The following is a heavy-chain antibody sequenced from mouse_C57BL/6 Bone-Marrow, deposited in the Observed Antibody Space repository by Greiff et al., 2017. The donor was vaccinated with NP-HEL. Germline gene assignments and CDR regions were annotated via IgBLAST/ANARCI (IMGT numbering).Heavy chain of an antibody. V-gene: IGHV1-72*01. D-gene: IGHD2-10*02. J-gene: IGHJ1*03. CDR1: GYTFTSYW. CDR2: FDPNSGGT. Sequence: VQLQQPGAELVKPGASVKLSCKASGYTFTSYWMHWVKQRPGRGLEWIGRFDPNSGGTKYNEKFKSKATLTVDKPSSTAYMQLSSLTSEDSAVYYCASERYGNYWYFDVWGTGTTVTVSS. CDR3: ASERYGNYWYFDV.